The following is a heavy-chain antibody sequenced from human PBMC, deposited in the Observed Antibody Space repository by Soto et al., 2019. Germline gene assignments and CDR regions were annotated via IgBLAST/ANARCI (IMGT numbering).Heavy chain of an antibody. CDR3: ARAGKHSSASYYCYCGMDV. Sequence: EGAVKVSCKASGYTFTGYYIHGVRQPPAQGRECMGWINPNSRGTNNAHKFQDWFIMTRDTSISTAYMELRRLRSGDKDVYYCARAGKHSSASYYCYCGMDVWGQGTTVTVSS. J-gene: IGHJ6*02. CDR2: INPNSRGT. CDR1: GYTFTGYY. V-gene: IGHV1-2*04.